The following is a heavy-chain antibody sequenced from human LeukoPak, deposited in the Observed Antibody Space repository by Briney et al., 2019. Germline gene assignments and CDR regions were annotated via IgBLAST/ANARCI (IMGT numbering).Heavy chain of an antibody. CDR1: GFTFSYYS. CDR3: ARGVGSYPYWYFDL. V-gene: IGHV3-48*04. D-gene: IGHD1-26*01. CDR2: IDSSSATT. J-gene: IGHJ2*01. Sequence: GGSLRLSCAASGFTFSYYSMTWVRQAPGKGLEWVSYIDSSSATTYYADSVKGRFTISRDNAKNTLYLQMNSLRAEDTAVYYCARGVGSYPYWYFDLWGRGTLVTVSS.